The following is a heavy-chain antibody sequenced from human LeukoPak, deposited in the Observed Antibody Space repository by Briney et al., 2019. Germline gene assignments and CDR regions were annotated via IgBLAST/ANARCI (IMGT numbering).Heavy chain of an antibody. J-gene: IGHJ4*02. CDR1: GFTFSNYA. Sequence: PGGSLRLSCTTSGFTFSNYAMNWVRQAPGKGLEWVSTILQSGDSTYYADFAKGRFTISRDNSKSTPYLQMNSLRAEDTAIYYCTRPVRPNVDIDFDHWGLGTLVTVSS. V-gene: IGHV3-23*01. D-gene: IGHD5-12*01. CDR3: TRPVRPNVDIDFDH. CDR2: ILQSGDST.